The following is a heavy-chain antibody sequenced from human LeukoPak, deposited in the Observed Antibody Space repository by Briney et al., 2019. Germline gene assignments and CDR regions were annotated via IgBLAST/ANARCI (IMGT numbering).Heavy chain of an antibody. J-gene: IGHJ5*02. CDR1: GYPFSAHF. Sequence: ASVKVSCKASGYPFSAHFLNWVRQAPGQGLEWMGGIIPIFGTANYAQKFQGRVTITADESTSTAYMELSSLRSEDTAVYYCARVGEDYGENWFDPWGQGTLVTVSS. V-gene: IGHV1-69*13. D-gene: IGHD4-17*01. CDR3: ARVGEDYGENWFDP. CDR2: IIPIFGTA.